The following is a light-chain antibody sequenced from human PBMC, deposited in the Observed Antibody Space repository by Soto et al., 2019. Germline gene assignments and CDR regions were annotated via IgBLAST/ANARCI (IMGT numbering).Light chain of an antibody. J-gene: IGKJ2*01. CDR2: DAS. CDR1: QSISSW. CDR3: QQYNSYNT. Sequence: DIQMTQSPSTLSASVGDGVTITCRASQSISSWLAWYQQKPGKAPKLLIYDASSLESGVPSRFSGSGSGTEFTLTISSLQPDDFATYYCQQYNSYNTFGQGTKLEIK. V-gene: IGKV1-5*01.